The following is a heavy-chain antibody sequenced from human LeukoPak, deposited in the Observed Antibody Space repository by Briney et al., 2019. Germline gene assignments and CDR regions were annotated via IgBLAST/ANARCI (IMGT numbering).Heavy chain of an antibody. V-gene: IGHV3-33*01. J-gene: IGHJ6*02. CDR2: IWYDGSNK. CDR3: ARDNSGMDV. CDR1: GFSISSYG. Sequence: GGSLRLSCAASGFSISSYGMHWVRQAPGKGLEWVAVIWYDGSNKYYADYVKGRFTISRDNSKNTVYLQMNSLRAEDTAVYYCARDNSGMDVWGQGTTVTVSS. D-gene: IGHD4-23*01.